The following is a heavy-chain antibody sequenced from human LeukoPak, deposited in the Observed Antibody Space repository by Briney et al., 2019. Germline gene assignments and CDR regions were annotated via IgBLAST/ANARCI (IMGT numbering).Heavy chain of an antibody. CDR2: IDPSDTYT. Sequence: GASLQISSKGSGSIFTSYWNSWGRPLPGKGQEWIGRIDPSDTYTYYRPSFQGHVTISAEKSISTAYLQWSSLKASDPARYYWARRSDSRGWQEDLDYWGEGTLVTVPS. D-gene: IGHD6-19*01. CDR1: GSIFTSYW. V-gene: IGHV5-10-1*01. J-gene: IGHJ4*02. CDR3: ARRSDSRGWQEDLDY.